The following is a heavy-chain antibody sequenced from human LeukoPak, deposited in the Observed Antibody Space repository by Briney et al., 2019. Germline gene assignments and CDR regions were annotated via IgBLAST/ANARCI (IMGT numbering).Heavy chain of an antibody. D-gene: IGHD5-18*01. Sequence: KSSETLSLTCTVSGGSISSYYWSWIRQPPGKGLEWIGYIYYSGSTNYNPSLKSRVTISVDTSKNQFSLKLSSVTAADTAVYYCVRYSYGEFDYWGQGTLVTVSS. J-gene: IGHJ4*02. CDR1: GGSISSYY. V-gene: IGHV4-59*12. CDR2: IYYSGST. CDR3: VRYSYGEFDY.